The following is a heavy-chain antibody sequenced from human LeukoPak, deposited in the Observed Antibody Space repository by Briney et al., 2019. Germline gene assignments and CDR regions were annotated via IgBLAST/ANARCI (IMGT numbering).Heavy chain of an antibody. D-gene: IGHD3-3*01. CDR2: ISSSSSTI. CDR3: ARAPRFSEWYYYMDV. CDR1: GFTFSSYS. J-gene: IGHJ6*03. V-gene: IGHV3-48*04. Sequence: PGGSLRLSCAASGFTFSSYSMNWVRQAPGKGLEWVSYISSSSSTIYYADSVKGRFTISRDNAKNSLYLRMNSLRAEDTAVYYCARAPRFSEWYYYMDVWGKGTTVTVSS.